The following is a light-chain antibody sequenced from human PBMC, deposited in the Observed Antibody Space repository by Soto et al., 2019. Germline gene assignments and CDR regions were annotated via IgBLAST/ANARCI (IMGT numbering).Light chain of an antibody. J-gene: IGKJ4*01. CDR1: QSVGSY. Sequence: EIVLTQSPATLSLSPGDRATLSCRASQSVGSYLAWYQQRPCPAPRLLIYDASNRATGIPARFSGSGSGTEFAHPISRLEPEDFAVYYCQQRSDWPSTFCGGTKVESK. CDR2: DAS. CDR3: QQRSDWPST. V-gene: IGKV3-11*01.